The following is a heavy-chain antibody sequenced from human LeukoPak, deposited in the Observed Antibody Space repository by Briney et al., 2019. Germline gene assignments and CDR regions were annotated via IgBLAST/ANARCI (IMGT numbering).Heavy chain of an antibody. CDR1: GFTFSSYA. J-gene: IGHJ4*02. D-gene: IGHD6-19*01. Sequence: PGGSLRLSCAASGFTFSSYAMSWVRQAPGKGLEWVSAISGSGGSTYYADSVKGRFTISRDNSKNTLYLQMNTLRAEDTAVYYCAKQRGQWLVIDYWGQGTLVTVSS. CDR2: ISGSGGST. CDR3: AKQRGQWLVIDY. V-gene: IGHV3-23*01.